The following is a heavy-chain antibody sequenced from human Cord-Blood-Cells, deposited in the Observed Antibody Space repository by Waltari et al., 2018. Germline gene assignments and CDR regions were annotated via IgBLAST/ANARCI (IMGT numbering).Heavy chain of an antibody. D-gene: IGHD6-19*01. CDR2: IYYSGGT. V-gene: IGHV4-59*01. CDR3: ARGWYSSGWYYFDY. Sequence: QVQLQESGPGLVKPSETLSLTCTVSGGSISSYYWSWIRQPPGKGLEWIGYIYYSGGTNYNPSLKSRVTISVDTSKNQFSLKLSSVTAADTAVYYCARGWYSSGWYYFDYWGQGTLVTVSS. CDR1: GGSISSYY. J-gene: IGHJ4*02.